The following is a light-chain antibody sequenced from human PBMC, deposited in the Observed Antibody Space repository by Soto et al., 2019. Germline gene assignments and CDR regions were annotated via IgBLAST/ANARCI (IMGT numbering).Light chain of an antibody. Sequence: EIVMTQSPATLSVSPGERATLSCRAGQSVSSNLAWYQQKPGQAPRLLIFGASTRATGIPARFSGSGSGTEFTLTISSLQSEDFAVYYCQQYDNWPPATFGPGTKVEIE. V-gene: IGKV3-15*01. CDR1: QSVSSN. CDR2: GAS. CDR3: QQYDNWPPAT. J-gene: IGKJ3*01.